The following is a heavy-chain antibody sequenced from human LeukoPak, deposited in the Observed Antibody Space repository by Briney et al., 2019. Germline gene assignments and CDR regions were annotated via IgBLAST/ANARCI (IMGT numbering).Heavy chain of an antibody. CDR3: ARTDYYDSNSFGY. Sequence: PGGSLRLSCAASGFTFTNYAVSWVRQAPGKGLEWVSTISGSGGSTYSADSVKGRFTISRDNSKNTLYLQMNSLRAEDTAVYYCARTDYYDSNSFGYWGQGTLVTVSS. J-gene: IGHJ4*02. D-gene: IGHD3-22*01. CDR2: ISGSGGST. V-gene: IGHV3-23*01. CDR1: GFTFTNYA.